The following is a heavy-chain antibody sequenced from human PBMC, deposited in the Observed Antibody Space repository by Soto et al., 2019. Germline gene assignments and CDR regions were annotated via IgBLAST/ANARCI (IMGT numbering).Heavy chain of an antibody. V-gene: IGHV4-34*01. CDR3: ARQDYGDYGFAFDI. D-gene: IGHD4-17*01. CDR1: GGSFSGYY. CDR2: INHSGST. J-gene: IGHJ3*02. Sequence: SETLSLTCAVYGGSFSGYYWSWIRQPPGKGLEWIGEINHSGSTNYNPSLKSRVTISVDTFKNQFSLKLSSVTAAYTAVYYCARQDYGDYGFAFDIWGQGTMVTVSS.